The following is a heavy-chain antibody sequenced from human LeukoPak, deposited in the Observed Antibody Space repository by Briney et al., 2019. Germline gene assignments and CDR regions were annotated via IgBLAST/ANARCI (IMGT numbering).Heavy chain of an antibody. CDR2: ISYDGSNK. D-gene: IGHD3-22*01. CDR3: ARSYDSSGYEARLGYYYYGMDV. Sequence: GRSLRLSCAASGFTFSSYAMHWVRQAPGKGLEWVAVISYDGSNKYYADSAKGRFTISRDNSKNTLYLQMNSLRAEDTAVYYCARSYDSSGYEARLGYYYYGMDVWGQGTTVTVSS. CDR1: GFTFSSYA. V-gene: IGHV3-30-3*01. J-gene: IGHJ6*02.